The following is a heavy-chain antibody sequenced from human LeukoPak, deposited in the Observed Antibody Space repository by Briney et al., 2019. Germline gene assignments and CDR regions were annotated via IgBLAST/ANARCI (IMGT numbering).Heavy chain of an antibody. V-gene: IGHV1-18*01. CDR3: ARTRITMVQGVTYGMDV. CDR2: ISAYNGNT. Sequence: ASVKVSCKASGYTFTSYGSSWVRQAPGQGLEWMGWISAYNGNTNYAQKLQGRVTMTTDTSPNTAYMELRSLRSDDAAVYYCARTRITMVQGVTYGMDVWSQGTTVTVSS. J-gene: IGHJ6*02. CDR1: GYTFTSYG. D-gene: IGHD3-10*01.